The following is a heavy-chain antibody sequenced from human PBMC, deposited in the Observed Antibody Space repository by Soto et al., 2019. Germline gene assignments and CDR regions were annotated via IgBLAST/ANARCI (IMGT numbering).Heavy chain of an antibody. CDR3: AGGYCSSTSCYNYYYGMDV. V-gene: IGHV1-18*01. CDR1: GYTFTSYG. J-gene: IGHJ6*02. Sequence: ASVKVSCKASGYTFTSYGISWVRQAPGQGLEWMGWISAYNGNTNYAQKLQGRVTMTTDTSTSTAYMELSSLRSEDTAVYYCAGGYCSSTSCYNYYYGMDVWGQGTTVTVSS. D-gene: IGHD2-2*02. CDR2: ISAYNGNT.